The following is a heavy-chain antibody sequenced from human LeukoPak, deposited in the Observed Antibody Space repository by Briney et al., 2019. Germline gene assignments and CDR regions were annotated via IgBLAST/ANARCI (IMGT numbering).Heavy chain of an antibody. CDR1: GYTFSNYN. CDR3: ARDQSPNIVPTIGLDY. Sequence: GASVKVSCKASGYTFSNYNIHWLRQAPGQGLEWMGIVNPSGDSTNYAQNFQGRVTMTRDMSTSTVYMELSSLRSEDTAVYYCARDQSPNIVPTIGLDYWGQGTLVTVSS. D-gene: IGHD5-12*01. CDR2: VNPSGDST. V-gene: IGHV1-46*01. J-gene: IGHJ4*02.